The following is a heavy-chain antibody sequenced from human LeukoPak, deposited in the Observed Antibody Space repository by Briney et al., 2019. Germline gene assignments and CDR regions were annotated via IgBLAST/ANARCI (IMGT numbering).Heavy chain of an antibody. Sequence: SETLSLTCAVYGGSFSGYYWSRIRQPPGKGLEWIGEINHSGSTNYNPSLKSRVTISVDTSKNQFSLKLSSVTAADTAVYYCARGSTEPRYCSSTSCYTYFQHWGQGTLVTVSS. CDR2: INHSGST. V-gene: IGHV4-34*01. CDR1: GGSFSGYY. J-gene: IGHJ1*01. CDR3: ARGSTEPRYCSSTSCYTYFQH. D-gene: IGHD2-2*02.